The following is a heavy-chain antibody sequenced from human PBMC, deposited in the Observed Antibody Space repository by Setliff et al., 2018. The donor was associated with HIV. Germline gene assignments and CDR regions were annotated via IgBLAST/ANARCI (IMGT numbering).Heavy chain of an antibody. J-gene: IGHJ4*02. D-gene: IGHD3-10*01. CDR2: IFDSGTT. CDR3: ARQGGYNSPLMV. Sequence: PSETLSLTCTVSGGSITSYYWNWIRQSPGKGLEWIGYIFDSGTTKYNPSVTSRVTISVDVSKNQFFLQLISVTAADTAVYYCARQGGYNSPLMVWGQGKLVTVSS. V-gene: IGHV4-59*08. CDR1: GGSITSYY.